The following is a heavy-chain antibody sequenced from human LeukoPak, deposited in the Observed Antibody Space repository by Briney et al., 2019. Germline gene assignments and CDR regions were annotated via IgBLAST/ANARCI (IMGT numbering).Heavy chain of an antibody. Sequence: ASVKISCKASGGTFSSYAIRWVRQAPGQGLEWMGGINPTFGTANYAQKFQGRVTITTDESTSTAYMELSSLRSEDTAVYYCARGVRYFDWLSYYYYYYMDVWGKGTTVTVSS. D-gene: IGHD3-9*01. CDR3: ARGVRYFDWLSYYYYYYMDV. CDR1: GGTFSSYA. V-gene: IGHV1-69*05. J-gene: IGHJ6*03. CDR2: INPTFGTA.